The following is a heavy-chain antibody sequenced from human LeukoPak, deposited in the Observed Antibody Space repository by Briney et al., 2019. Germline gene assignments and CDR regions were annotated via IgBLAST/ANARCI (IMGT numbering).Heavy chain of an antibody. Sequence: ASVKVSCKASGYTLTGYYMHWVRQAPGQGLEWMGRINPNSGGTNYAQKFQGRVTMTRDTSISTAYMELSRLRSDDTAVYYCAIQAITMIVVVTFDYWGQGTLVTVSS. CDR1: GYTLTGYY. CDR3: AIQAITMIVVVTFDY. V-gene: IGHV1-2*06. J-gene: IGHJ4*02. CDR2: INPNSGGT. D-gene: IGHD3-22*01.